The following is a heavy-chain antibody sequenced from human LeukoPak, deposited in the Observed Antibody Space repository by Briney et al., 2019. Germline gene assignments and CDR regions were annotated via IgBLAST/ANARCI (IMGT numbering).Heavy chain of an antibody. Sequence: GGSLRLSCAASGFTFSSYEMNWVRQAPGKGLEWVSYISSSGSTIYYADSVKGRFTISRDNAKNSLYLQMDSLRAEDAAVYYCAELGITMIGGVWGKGTTVTISS. J-gene: IGHJ6*04. CDR3: AELGITMIGGV. V-gene: IGHV3-48*03. D-gene: IGHD3-10*02. CDR1: GFTFSSYE. CDR2: ISSSGSTI.